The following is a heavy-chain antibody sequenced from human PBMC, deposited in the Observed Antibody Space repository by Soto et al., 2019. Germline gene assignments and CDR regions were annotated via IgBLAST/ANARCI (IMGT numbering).Heavy chain of an antibody. CDR3: ARARAIAAGGITWFDP. V-gene: IGHV1-3*01. Sequence: VGSVKVSCKASGYTFNKYAMHWARQAPGQRLEWMGWINGGDGNIKYSQKFQGRVTITRDTTASTAYMELSSLRSEDTAVYYCARARAIAAGGITWFDPWGQGTLVTVSS. CDR2: INGGDGNI. J-gene: IGHJ5*02. D-gene: IGHD6-13*01. CDR1: GYTFNKYA.